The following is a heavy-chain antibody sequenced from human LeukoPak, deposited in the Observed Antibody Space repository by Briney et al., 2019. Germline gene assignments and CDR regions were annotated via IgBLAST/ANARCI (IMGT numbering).Heavy chain of an antibody. CDR2: ISYDGGNE. V-gene: IGHV3-30*04. CDR1: GFTFSSYA. J-gene: IGHJ4*02. Sequence: GGSLRLSCAASGFTFSSYAMHWVRQAPGKGLEWVAAISYDGGNEYYGVSVKGRFTISRDNSKNSVYLQMNSLRAEDTAVYYCARARSQDYWGQGTLVTVSS. CDR3: ARARSQDY.